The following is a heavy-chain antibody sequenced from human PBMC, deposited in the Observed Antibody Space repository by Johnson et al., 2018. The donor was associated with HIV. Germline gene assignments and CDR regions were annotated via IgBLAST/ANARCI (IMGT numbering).Heavy chain of an antibody. Sequence: DSVKGRFTISRDNSKNTLYLQMNCLRTEDTAIYYCARDRVATEAFDIWGQGTMVTVSS. J-gene: IGHJ3*02. V-gene: IGHV3-30*07. D-gene: IGHD5-12*01. CDR3: ARDRVATEAFDI.